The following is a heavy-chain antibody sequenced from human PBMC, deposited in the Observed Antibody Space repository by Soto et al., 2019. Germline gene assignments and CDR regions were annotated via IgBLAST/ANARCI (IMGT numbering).Heavy chain of an antibody. Sequence: EVQLLESGGGLVQPGGSLRLSCAASGFTFNNYAITWVRQAPGKGLEWVSTISDSGGRAYYADSVKGRFTISRDNSKNTVYLQMNSLRVDDAAVYYCAKGEWNDAGDALDIWGQGTMVTVSS. V-gene: IGHV3-23*01. CDR2: ISDSGGRA. CDR1: GFTFNNYA. D-gene: IGHD1-1*01. CDR3: AKGEWNDAGDALDI. J-gene: IGHJ3*02.